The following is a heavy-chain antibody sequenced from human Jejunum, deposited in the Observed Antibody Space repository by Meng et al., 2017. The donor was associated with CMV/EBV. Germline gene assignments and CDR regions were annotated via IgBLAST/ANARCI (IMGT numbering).Heavy chain of an antibody. Sequence: QVQLVQSGAEVKKPGSSVKVSCKASGGTFSSYTISWVRQAPGQGLEWMGRIIPILGMANYAQKFQGRVTITADKSTSTAYMELSSLRSEDTAVYYCARDEGGWLTAPDYWGQGTLVTASS. D-gene: IGHD5-24*01. V-gene: IGHV1-69*08. CDR2: IIPILGMA. CDR3: ARDEGGWLTAPDY. CDR1: GGTFSSYT. J-gene: IGHJ4*02.